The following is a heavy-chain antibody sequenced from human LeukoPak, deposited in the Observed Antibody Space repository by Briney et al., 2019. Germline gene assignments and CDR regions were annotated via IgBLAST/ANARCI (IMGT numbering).Heavy chain of an antibody. CDR1: GFTFSTYA. CDR3: AKDLGGYYAFDY. Sequence: GGSLRLSCVASGFTFSTYAMTWVRQAPGKGLEWVSGISGSGGSTYYAGSVKGRFTISRDNSKNTLYLQMSSLRAEDTAAYYCAKDLGGYYAFDYWGQGTLVTVSS. D-gene: IGHD2/OR15-2a*01. CDR2: ISGSGGST. V-gene: IGHV3-23*01. J-gene: IGHJ4*02.